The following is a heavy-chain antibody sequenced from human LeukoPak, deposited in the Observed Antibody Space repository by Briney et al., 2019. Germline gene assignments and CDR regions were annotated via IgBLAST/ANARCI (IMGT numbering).Heavy chain of an antibody. Sequence: SETLSLTCSVSDVSIRSYYWSWIRQPPGKGLEWIGHIYYSGTIKYNPSLKSRVTISVDVPNNQFSLNLRSVTAADTAVYYCARVSDSYYPEMDYWAQGTLVTVSS. D-gene: IGHD1-26*01. CDR2: IYYSGTI. CDR1: DVSIRSYY. V-gene: IGHV4-59*01. CDR3: ARVSDSYYPEMDY. J-gene: IGHJ4*02.